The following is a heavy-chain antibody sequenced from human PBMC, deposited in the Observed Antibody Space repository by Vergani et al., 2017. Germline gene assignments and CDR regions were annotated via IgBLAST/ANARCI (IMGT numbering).Heavy chain of an antibody. V-gene: IGHV5-51*03. CDR2: IYPGDSDT. J-gene: IGHJ4*02. CDR3: ARRDYYDSSGYYPGSFDY. CDR1: GYSFTSYW. Sequence: EVQLVQSGAEVKKPGESLKISCKGSGYSFTSYWIGWVRQMPGKGLEWMGIIYPGDSDTRYSPSFQGQVTISADKSISTAYLQWSSLKASDTAMYYCARRDYYDSSGYYPGSFDYWGQGTLVTVSS. D-gene: IGHD3-22*01.